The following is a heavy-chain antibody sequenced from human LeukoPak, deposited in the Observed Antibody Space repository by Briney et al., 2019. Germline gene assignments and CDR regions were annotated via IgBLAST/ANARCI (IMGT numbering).Heavy chain of an antibody. J-gene: IGHJ4*02. Sequence: GGSLRLSCAASGFTFSSYAMSWVRPAPGKGLEWVSAISGGGGTTYYADSVKGRFTISRDNSKNTLFLQMNSLRAEDTAVYYCAKDRPGGSYYQEFDYWGQGTLVTVSS. D-gene: IGHD1-26*01. CDR1: GFTFSSYA. CDR2: ISGGGGTT. CDR3: AKDRPGGSYYQEFDY. V-gene: IGHV3-23*01.